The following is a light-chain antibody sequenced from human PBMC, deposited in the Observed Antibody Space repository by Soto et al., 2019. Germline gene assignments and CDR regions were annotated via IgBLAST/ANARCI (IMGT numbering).Light chain of an antibody. CDR1: QSVLYSSNNQNY. V-gene: IGKV4-1*01. CDR2: WAS. CDR3: QQYYRSRT. Sequence: DIVMTQSPDSLAVSLGERATINCKSSQSVLYSSNNQNYLAWYQQKPGHPPKLLIYWASTRESGVPDRFSGGGSGTDFALTITILQAEDVAVYYCQQYYRSRTFGQGTKVEIK. J-gene: IGKJ1*01.